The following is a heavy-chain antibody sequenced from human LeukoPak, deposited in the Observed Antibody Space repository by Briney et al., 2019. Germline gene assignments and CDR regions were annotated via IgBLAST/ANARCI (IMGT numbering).Heavy chain of an antibody. D-gene: IGHD1-14*01. CDR3: AKNHDSNSYHTDDAFDL. CDR2: VGTSADT. CDR1: GFTFSSYA. Sequence: PGGSLRLSCLASGFTFSSYAMDWVRQAPGQGLQWVSAVGTSADTYYADSVRGRFTISRDNSKNTLYLHMNSLRAEDAAVYYCAKNHDSNSYHTDDAFDLWGQGTLVTVSS. J-gene: IGHJ3*01. V-gene: IGHV3-23*01.